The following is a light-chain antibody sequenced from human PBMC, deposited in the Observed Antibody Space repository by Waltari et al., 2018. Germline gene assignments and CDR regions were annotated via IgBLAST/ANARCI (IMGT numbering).Light chain of an antibody. CDR1: QSITDW. J-gene: IGKJ4*01. CDR2: NAS. Sequence: DVQMTQSPATLSASVGDRVTITCRASQSITDWLAWYQQKPGKAPKLLIYNASTLESGVPSRFIGTRSGTEFTLTISNLQPDDFATYYYQQYTIYPLTFGGGTKVSI. CDR3: QQYTIYPLT. V-gene: IGKV1-5*03.